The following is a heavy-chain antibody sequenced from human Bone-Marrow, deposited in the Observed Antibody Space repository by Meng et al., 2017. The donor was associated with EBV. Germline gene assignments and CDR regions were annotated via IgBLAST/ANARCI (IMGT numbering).Heavy chain of an antibody. D-gene: IGHD1-26*01. V-gene: IGHV1-3*01. CDR2: INAGNGDT. Sequence: QVQLVQSGAEVKKPXXXXXXXCKASGYSFTSYAMHWVRQAPGQGLEWMGWINAGNGDTVYSQKFQGRFIIIRDTSASTAYMELSSLRSEDTAVYYCARETVGVGAAYYFDYWGQGTLVTVSS. J-gene: IGHJ4*02. CDR3: ARETVGVGAAYYFDY. CDR1: GYSFTSYA.